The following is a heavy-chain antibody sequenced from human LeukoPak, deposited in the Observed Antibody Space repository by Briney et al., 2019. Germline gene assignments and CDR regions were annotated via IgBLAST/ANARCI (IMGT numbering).Heavy chain of an antibody. V-gene: IGHV3-30*03. Sequence: GRSLRLSCAASGFTFSSYGMHWVRQAPGKGLEWVAVISYDGSNKYYADSVKGRFTISRDNSKNTLYLQMNSLRAEDTAVYYCARDRSDLAFDYWGQGTLVTVSS. CDR1: GFTFSSYG. CDR2: ISYDGSNK. J-gene: IGHJ4*02. CDR3: ARDRSDLAFDY. D-gene: IGHD2-15*01.